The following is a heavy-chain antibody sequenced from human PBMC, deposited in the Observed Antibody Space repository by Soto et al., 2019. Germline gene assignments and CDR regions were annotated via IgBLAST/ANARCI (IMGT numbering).Heavy chain of an antibody. CDR2: INSDGIST. D-gene: IGHD3-3*01. CDR1: GFTFSSYW. V-gene: IGHV3-74*01. CDR3: ARDKNDFWSGYYF. J-gene: IGHJ4*02. Sequence: GGSLRLSCAASGFTFSSYWMHWVRHAPGKGLVWVSLINSDGISTSYADSVKGRFTISRDNAKNTLYLQMNSLRAEDTAVYYCARDKNDFWSGYYFWGQGTLVTVSS.